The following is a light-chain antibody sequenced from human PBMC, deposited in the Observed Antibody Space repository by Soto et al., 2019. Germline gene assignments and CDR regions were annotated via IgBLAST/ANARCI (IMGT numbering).Light chain of an antibody. CDR1: QSLRNW. Sequence: DIQMTQSPSTLSASVGDRVTITCRASQSLRNWLAWYQQKPGKAPKLLIYTASSLESGVPSRFSGSGSGAEFTLTINGLQPDDFATYYCQQYDTHSWTFGQGTKVEIK. J-gene: IGKJ1*01. V-gene: IGKV1-5*03. CDR3: QQYDTHSWT. CDR2: TAS.